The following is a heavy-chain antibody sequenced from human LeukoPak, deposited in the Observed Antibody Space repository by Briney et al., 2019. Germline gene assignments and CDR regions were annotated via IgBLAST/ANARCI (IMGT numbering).Heavy chain of an antibody. CDR1: GYTLTELS. V-gene: IGHV1-24*01. CDR3: ATDPIGYCSSITCPQRN. CDR2: FDPEHGQI. J-gene: IGHJ4*02. D-gene: IGHD2-2*01. Sequence: ASVKVSCKVSGYTLTELSMHWVRQAPGKGLEWMGGFDPEHGQILYAQKFQGRVTMTEDTSTDTAYMELSSLRFEDTAVYYCATDPIGYCSSITCPQRNWGQGTRVTVSS.